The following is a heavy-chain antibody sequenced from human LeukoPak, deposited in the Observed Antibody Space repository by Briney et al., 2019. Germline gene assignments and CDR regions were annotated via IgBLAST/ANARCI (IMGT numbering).Heavy chain of an antibody. CDR3: TTDPAN. Sequence: GGSLRLSCATSGFSFIDTWMSWVRQAPGKGLEWVGRIRSESDGGTTDYAAPVKGRVTISRDDSLNTLFLQMNSLKVEDTATYYCTTDPANWGPGTLVIVSS. V-gene: IGHV3-15*01. J-gene: IGHJ4*02. CDR2: IRSESDGGTT. CDR1: GFSFIDTW.